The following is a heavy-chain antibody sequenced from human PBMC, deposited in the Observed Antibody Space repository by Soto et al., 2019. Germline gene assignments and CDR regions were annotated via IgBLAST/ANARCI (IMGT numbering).Heavy chain of an antibody. CDR2: VNPILSMS. CDR1: GDTFSFYS. D-gene: IGHD3-10*01. Sequence: QVQLVQSGAEVKRPGSSVKVSCKASGDTFSFYSINWVRQAPGLGLEWMGRVNPILSMSNYAQRFQGRVRMTGDKSTSTAYMELSGLRSEDTAMYYCATSYGAGYRAFDYWGQGALVTVSS. J-gene: IGHJ4*02. V-gene: IGHV1-69*04. CDR3: ATSYGAGYRAFDY.